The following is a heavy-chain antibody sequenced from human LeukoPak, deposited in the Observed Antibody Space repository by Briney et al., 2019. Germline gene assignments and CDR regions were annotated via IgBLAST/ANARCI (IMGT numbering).Heavy chain of an antibody. J-gene: IGHJ5*02. CDR2: IYYSGTT. CDR3: ARHYFGNYSRLDP. D-gene: IGHD1-26*01. CDR1: GGSISSGGYY. V-gene: IGHV4-39*01. Sequence: PSETLSLTCTVSGGSISSGGYYWGWIRQPPGKGLEWIGSIYYSGTTYYNPSLKSRVTISVDTSKLQFSLRLNSVTAADTAMYYCARHYFGNYSRLDPWGQGALVTVSS.